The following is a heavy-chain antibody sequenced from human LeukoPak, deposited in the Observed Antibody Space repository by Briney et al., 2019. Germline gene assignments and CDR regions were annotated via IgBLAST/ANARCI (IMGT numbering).Heavy chain of an antibody. CDR2: IFSDGSS. CDR3: ARDSPPDY. Sequence: GGSLRLSCAASGFTVSSNYMSWVRQAPGKGLEWVSGIFSDGSSYYADSVKGRFTISRDNSKNTLYLQMNSLRAEDTAVYYCARDSPPDYWGQGTLVTVSS. V-gene: IGHV3-66*01. J-gene: IGHJ4*02. CDR1: GFTVSSNY.